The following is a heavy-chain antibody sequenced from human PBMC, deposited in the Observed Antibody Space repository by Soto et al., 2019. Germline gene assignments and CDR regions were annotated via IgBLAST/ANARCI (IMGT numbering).Heavy chain of an antibody. V-gene: IGHV2-5*02. CDR2: IYWDDDK. Sequence: QITLKESGPTLVKPTQTLTLTCTFSGFSLSTSGVGVGWIRQPPGKALEWLALIYWDDDKRSSPSLKSRLTIPKDTSNNLLVLTMTNMDPVDTATYYCAHSYDSSGYLDAFAIWGQGTMVTVSS. J-gene: IGHJ3*02. CDR1: GFSLSTSGVG. D-gene: IGHD3-22*01. CDR3: AHSYDSSGYLDAFAI.